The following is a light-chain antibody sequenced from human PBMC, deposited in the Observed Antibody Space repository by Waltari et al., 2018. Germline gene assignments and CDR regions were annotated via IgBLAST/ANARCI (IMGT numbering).Light chain of an antibody. Sequence: EIVLTQSPGTLSLSPGERATLSCRASQSVNSTYLAGYQQKPGQAPRLLIYGASSRATGIPDRFSGSGSGTDFIFTISRLEPEDFAVYYCQQYGSSPPYTFGQGTKLEIK. V-gene: IGKV3-20*01. CDR2: GAS. CDR3: QQYGSSPPYT. CDR1: QSVNSTY. J-gene: IGKJ2*01.